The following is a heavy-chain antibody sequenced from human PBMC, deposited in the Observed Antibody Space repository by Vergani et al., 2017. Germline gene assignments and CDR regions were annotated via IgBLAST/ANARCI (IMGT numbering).Heavy chain of an antibody. J-gene: IGHJ4*02. Sequence: QVQLVQSGAEVKKPGASVKVSCKASGYTFTSYDINWVRQATGQGLEWMGWMNPNSGNTGYAQKFQGRVTMTRNTSISTAYMELSSLRSEDTSVYYWARGYDDFWSVYSSNYLDYWGQGTLVTVSS. CDR2: MNPNSGNT. V-gene: IGHV1-8*01. CDR1: GYTFTSYD. CDR3: ARGYDDFWSVYSSNYLDY. D-gene: IGHD3-3*01.